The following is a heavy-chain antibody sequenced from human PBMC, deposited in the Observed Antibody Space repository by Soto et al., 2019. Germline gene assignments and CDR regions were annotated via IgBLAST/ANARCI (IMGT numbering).Heavy chain of an antibody. CDR3: ARVNTTLVDHFDC. CDR2: MHRGGTT. D-gene: IGHD5-18*01. Sequence: VGSLRLSCVVSGFSVSATSIFWVRQATGKGLEWVSLMHRGGTTDNADSVKGRFTTSRDKSKNTLYLHMNGLRVEDTAVYYCARVNTTLVDHFDCWGQGTLVTVSS. J-gene: IGHJ4*02. CDR1: GFSVSATS. V-gene: IGHV3-53*01.